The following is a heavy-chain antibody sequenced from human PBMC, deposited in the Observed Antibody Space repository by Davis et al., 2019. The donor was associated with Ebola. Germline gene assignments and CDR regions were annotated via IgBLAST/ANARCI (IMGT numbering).Heavy chain of an antibody. V-gene: IGHV2-70*01. CDR1: GFSLSTSGMC. Sequence: SGPTLVKPTQTLTLTCTFSGFSLSTSGMCVSWIRQPPGKALEWLALIDRDDDKYYSTSLKTRLTISKDTSKNQVVLTMTNMDPLDTATYYCARILHSSSSPVGWFDPWGQGTLVTVSS. D-gene: IGHD6-6*01. J-gene: IGHJ5*02. CDR3: ARILHSSSSPVGWFDP. CDR2: IDRDDDK.